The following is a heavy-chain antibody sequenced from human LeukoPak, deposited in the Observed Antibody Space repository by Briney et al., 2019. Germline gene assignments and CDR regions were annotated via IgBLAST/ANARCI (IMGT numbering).Heavy chain of an antibody. V-gene: IGHV4-34*01. CDR1: GGSISSYY. Sequence: PSETLSLTCTVSGGSISSYYWSWIRQPPGEGLEWIGEINHSGSTNYNPSLKSRVTISVDTSKNQFSLKLSSVTAADTAVYYCARVQGYSSSWYRGARRAMGDYWGQGTLVTVSS. D-gene: IGHD6-13*01. CDR2: INHSGST. CDR3: ARVQGYSSSWYRGARRAMGDY. J-gene: IGHJ4*02.